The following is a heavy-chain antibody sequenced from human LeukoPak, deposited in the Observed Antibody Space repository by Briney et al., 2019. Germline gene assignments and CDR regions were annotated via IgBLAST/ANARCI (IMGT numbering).Heavy chain of an antibody. D-gene: IGHD3-10*01. CDR2: IYHSGST. CDR1: GGSISSSNW. J-gene: IGHJ4*02. CDR3: ARDRRLGFGELSY. Sequence: SGTLSLTCAVSGGSISSSNWWSWVRQPPGKGLEWIGEIYHSGSTNYNPSLKSRVTISVDKSKNQFSLKLSSVTAADTAVYYCARDRRLGFGELSYWGQGTLVTVSS. V-gene: IGHV4-4*02.